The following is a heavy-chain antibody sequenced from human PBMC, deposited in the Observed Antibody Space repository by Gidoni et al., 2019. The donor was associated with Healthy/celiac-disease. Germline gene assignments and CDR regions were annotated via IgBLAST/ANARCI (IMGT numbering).Heavy chain of an antibody. CDR3: AKDLLDTAPYYYYGMDV. V-gene: IGHV3-30*18. CDR1: GFTFSSHG. CDR2: ISYCVSNK. Sequence: QVQLVESGGGVVQPGRSLSPSCAPSGFTFSSHGMHWVRQAPGKGLEWVAVISYCVSNKYYADSVKGRFTISRDNSKNTLYLQMNSLRAEDTAVYYCAKDLLDTAPYYYYGMDVWGQGTTVTVSS. J-gene: IGHJ6*02. D-gene: IGHD5-18*01.